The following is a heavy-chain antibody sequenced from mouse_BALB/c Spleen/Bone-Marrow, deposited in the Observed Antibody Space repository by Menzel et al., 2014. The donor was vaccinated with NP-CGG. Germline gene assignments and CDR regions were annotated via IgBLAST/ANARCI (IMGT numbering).Heavy chain of an antibody. J-gene: IGHJ4*01. Sequence: SGPELVKPGTLVKISCKASGYSFTDYDINWVKQRPGQGLEWIGWIYPGDGSTKYNEKFKGKATLTADRSSSTAYMQLSSLTSESSAVYSCARGGIGRSLDYWGQGTSVTVSS. CDR3: ARGGIGRSLDY. V-gene: IGHV1S33*01. D-gene: IGHD3-3*01. CDR1: GYSFTDYD. CDR2: IYPGDGST.